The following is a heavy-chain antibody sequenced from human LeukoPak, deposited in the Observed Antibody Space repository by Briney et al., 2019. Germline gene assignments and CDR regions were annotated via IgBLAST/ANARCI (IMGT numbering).Heavy chain of an antibody. CDR3: AKELYSVLTATIDY. V-gene: IGHV3-7*03. D-gene: IGHD3-10*02. CDR1: GFIFSSYW. Sequence: GGSLRLSCAASGFIFSSYWMSWVRQAPGKGLEWVANVKQDGSEKYYVDSVKGRFTISRDNSKNTLYLQMNSLRAEDTAIFYCAKELYSVLTATIDYWGQGTPVTVSS. J-gene: IGHJ4*02. CDR2: VKQDGSEK.